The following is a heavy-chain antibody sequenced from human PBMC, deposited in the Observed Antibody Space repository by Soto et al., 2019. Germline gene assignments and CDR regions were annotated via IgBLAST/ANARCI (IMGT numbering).Heavy chain of an antibody. J-gene: IGHJ6*03. V-gene: IGHV3-66*01. D-gene: IGHD3-3*01. Sequence: GESLKISCAASGFTVSSNYMSWVRQAPGKGLEWVSVIYSGGSTYYADSVKGRFTISRDNSKNTLDLQMNSLRAEDTAVYYCAASRVTIFGVVIGYYYYMDVWGKGTTVTVSS. CDR2: IYSGGST. CDR3: AASRVTIFGVVIGYYYYMDV. CDR1: GFTVSSNY.